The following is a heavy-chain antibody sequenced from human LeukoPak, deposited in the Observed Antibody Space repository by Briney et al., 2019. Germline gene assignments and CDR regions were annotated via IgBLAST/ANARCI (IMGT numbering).Heavy chain of an antibody. CDR1: GGSFSGYY. J-gene: IGHJ4*02. D-gene: IGHD1-1*01. V-gene: IGHV4-34*01. Sequence: PSETLSLTCAVYGGSFSGYYWTLIRQPPGKGLEWIGEISHTGGTNYNPSLKGRITISVDSSKQQFSLKMTSVTAADTGVYYCARVPDITARPCDSWGPGTLVIVSS. CDR2: ISHTGGT. CDR3: ARVPDITARPCDS.